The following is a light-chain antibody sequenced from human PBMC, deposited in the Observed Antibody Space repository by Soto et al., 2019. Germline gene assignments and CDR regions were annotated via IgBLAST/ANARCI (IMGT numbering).Light chain of an antibody. CDR2: GSS. CDR1: SSNIGAGYD. CDR3: QSYDSSLSGGVV. V-gene: IGLV1-40*01. Sequence: QLVLTQPPSVSGAPGQRVSISCTGSSSNIGAGYDVHWYQQFPGTAPKLLIYGSSNRPSGVPDRFSGSKSGTSASLASTGLQAEDEAEYYCQSYDSSLSGGVVFGGGTKLTVL. J-gene: IGLJ2*01.